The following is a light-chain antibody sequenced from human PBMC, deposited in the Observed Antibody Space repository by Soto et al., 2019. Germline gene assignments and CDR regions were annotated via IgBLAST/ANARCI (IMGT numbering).Light chain of an antibody. CDR3: QQYFSIPFT. CDR2: WAS. V-gene: IGKV4-1*01. J-gene: IGKJ3*01. CDR1: QSVLYSSNNKNY. Sequence: DIVMTQSPDSLAVSLGERATINCKSSQSVLYSSNNKNYLAWYQQRPGQPPKLLIYWASTRESGVPDRFGGSGSGTDFTLTITSLQAEDVAVYYCQQYFSIPFTFGPGTKVDIK.